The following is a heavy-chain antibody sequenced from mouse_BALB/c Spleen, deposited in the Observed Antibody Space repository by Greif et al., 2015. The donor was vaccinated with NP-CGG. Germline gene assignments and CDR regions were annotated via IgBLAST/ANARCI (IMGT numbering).Heavy chain of an antibody. CDR3: ARDDYDAMDY. Sequence: QVHVKQSGAELVKPGASVKLSCKASGYTFTSYWMHWVKQRPGQGLEWIGEINPSNGRTNYNEKFKSMATLTVDKSSSTAYMQLSSLTSEDSAVYYCARDDYDAMDYWGQGTSVTVSS. CDR2: INPSNGRT. J-gene: IGHJ4*01. CDR1: GYTFTSYW. V-gene: IGHV1S81*02.